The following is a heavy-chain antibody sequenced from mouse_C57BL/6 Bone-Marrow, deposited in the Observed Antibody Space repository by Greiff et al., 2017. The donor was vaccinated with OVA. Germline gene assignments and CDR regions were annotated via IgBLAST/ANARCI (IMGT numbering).Heavy chain of an antibody. J-gene: IGHJ3*01. CDR3: ARWGITTVVASPFAY. CDR1: GYTFTDYN. D-gene: IGHD1-1*01. Sequence: EVKLQESGPELVKPGASVKIPCKASGYTFTDYNMAWVKQSHGKSLEWIGDINPNTGGTLYNQKFKGKATLTVDKSSSTAYMELRSLTSEDTAVYYCARWGITTVVASPFAYWGQGTLVTVSA. V-gene: IGHV1-18*01. CDR2: INPNTGGT.